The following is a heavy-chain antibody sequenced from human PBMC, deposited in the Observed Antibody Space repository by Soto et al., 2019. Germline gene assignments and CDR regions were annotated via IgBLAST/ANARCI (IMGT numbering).Heavy chain of an antibody. CDR2: MSNSGDET. Sequence: EVQLLESGGGLIQPGGSLRLSCAASGFTFRTYAMGWVRQAPGMGLEWVSVMSNSGDETYYADSVKGRFTISRDNFQNTLYLQLSSLRAEDTAVYYCAKHAARTSGWYYLDFWGQGTLVTVSS. CDR1: GFTFRTYA. J-gene: IGHJ4*02. V-gene: IGHV3-23*01. CDR3: AKHAARTSGWYYLDF. D-gene: IGHD6-19*01.